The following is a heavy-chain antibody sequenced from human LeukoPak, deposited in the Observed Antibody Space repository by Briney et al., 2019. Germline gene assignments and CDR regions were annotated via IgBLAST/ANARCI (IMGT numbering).Heavy chain of an antibody. J-gene: IGHJ3*02. D-gene: IGHD2-2*01. CDR2: ISSSSSTI. V-gene: IGHV3-48*02. CDR3: ARDPFSAARDAFDI. CDR1: GFTFSSYN. Sequence: GGSLRLSCAASGFTFSSYNMNWVRQAPGKGLEWVSYISSSSSTIYYADSVKGRFTISRDNSKNTLYLQMNGLRDEDTAVYYCARDPFSAARDAFDIWGQGTMVTVSS.